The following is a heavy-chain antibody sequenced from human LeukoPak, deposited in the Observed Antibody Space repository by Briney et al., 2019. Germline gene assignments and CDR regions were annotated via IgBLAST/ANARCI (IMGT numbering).Heavy chain of an antibody. V-gene: IGHV3-23*01. D-gene: IGHD4-11*01. CDR2: ISGSGDST. CDR1: GFTFSSYG. Sequence: GRSLRLSCAASGFTFSSYGMHWVRQAPGKGLEWVSVISGSGDSTYYADSVKGRFTISRDNSKNTLYLQMNSLRAEDTAVYFCAKWALTTVAHYYYYYMDVWGKGTTVTVSS. J-gene: IGHJ6*03. CDR3: AKWALTTVAHYYYYYMDV.